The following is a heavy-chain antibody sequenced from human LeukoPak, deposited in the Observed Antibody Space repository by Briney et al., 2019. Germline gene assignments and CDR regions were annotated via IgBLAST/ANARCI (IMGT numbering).Heavy chain of an antibody. V-gene: IGHV4-4*02. J-gene: IGHJ4*02. CDR1: GGSISSSNW. CDR3: ARVGDYYDSSPDY. CDR2: IYHSGST. D-gene: IGHD3-22*01. Sequence: KSSETLSLTCAVSGGSISSSNWWSWVRQPPGKGLEWIGEIYHSGSTNYNPSLKSRVTISVDKSKNQFSLKLSSVTAADTAVYYCARVGDYYDSSPDYWGQGTLVTVSS.